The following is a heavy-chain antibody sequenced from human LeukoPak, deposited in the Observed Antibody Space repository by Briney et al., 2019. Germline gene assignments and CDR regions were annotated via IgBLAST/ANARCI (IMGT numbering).Heavy chain of an antibody. J-gene: IGHJ4*02. V-gene: IGHV3-23*01. D-gene: IGHD6-6*01. Sequence: GGSLRLSCAASGLIFSNYVMSWVRQAPGKGLEWVSAISANGRSTYYADSVKGRFIVSRDNSKNTLYLQMNRLRDEDTAVYYCAKDLYSSSSDYWGQGTLVTVSS. CDR1: GLIFSNYV. CDR3: AKDLYSSSSDY. CDR2: ISANGRST.